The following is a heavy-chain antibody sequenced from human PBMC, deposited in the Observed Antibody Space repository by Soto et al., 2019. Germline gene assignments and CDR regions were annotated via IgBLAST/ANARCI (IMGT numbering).Heavy chain of an antibody. CDR1: GGSFSGYY. D-gene: IGHD3-22*01. J-gene: IGHJ5*02. CDR3: ARGVGMRRIVVVITELRRNWFDP. Sequence: QVQLQQWGAGLLKPSETLSLTCAVYGGSFSGYYWSWIRQPPGKGLEWIGEINHSGSTNYNPSLKSRVTISVDTSKTQFSLKLSSVTAADTAVYYCARGVGMRRIVVVITELRRNWFDPWGQGTLVTVSS. V-gene: IGHV4-34*01. CDR2: INHSGST.